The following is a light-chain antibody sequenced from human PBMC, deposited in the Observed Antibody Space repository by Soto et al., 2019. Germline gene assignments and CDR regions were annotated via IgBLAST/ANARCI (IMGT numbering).Light chain of an antibody. Sequence: EIVLTQSPGTLSLSPGETATLSCRASQSVSSAYLAWYQQKPGQAPRLLIYGISSRATGIPDRFRGRGSGTVFTHTNRKLGAEDFAVYYCQQYNTSPDTFDQETNQEI. CDR2: GIS. J-gene: IGKJ2*01. CDR1: QSVSSAY. CDR3: QQYNTSPDT. V-gene: IGKV3-20*01.